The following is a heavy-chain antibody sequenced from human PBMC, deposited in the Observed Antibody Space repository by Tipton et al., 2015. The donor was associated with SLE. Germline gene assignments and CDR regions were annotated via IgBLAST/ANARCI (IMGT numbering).Heavy chain of an antibody. V-gene: IGHV4-59*01. CDR2: VYYSGTT. Sequence: TLSLTCTVSGSSITAYYWTWIRQPPGKGLEWIGYVYYSGTTNYNPSLKSRVTISVDTSKNQFSLKLSYVTAADTAVYYCARDSSGGYNWFDPWGQGTLVTVSS. CDR1: GSSITAYY. CDR3: ARDSSGGYNWFDP. D-gene: IGHD3-22*01. J-gene: IGHJ5*02.